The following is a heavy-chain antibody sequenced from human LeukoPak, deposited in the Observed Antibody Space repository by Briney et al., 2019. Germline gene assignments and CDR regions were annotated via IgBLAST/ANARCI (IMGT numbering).Heavy chain of an antibody. Sequence: SETLSLTCTVSGSSISSSSYYWGWIRQPPGKGLEWIGSIYYSGGTYYNPSLKSRVTMSVDTSKNQFSLKLSSVTAADTAVYYCARGGYCSSTSCYVVNNYYYYYMDVWGKGTTVTVSS. J-gene: IGHJ6*03. CDR1: GSSISSSSYY. CDR3: ARGGYCSSTSCYVVNNYYYYYMDV. D-gene: IGHD2-2*01. V-gene: IGHV4-39*01. CDR2: IYYSGGT.